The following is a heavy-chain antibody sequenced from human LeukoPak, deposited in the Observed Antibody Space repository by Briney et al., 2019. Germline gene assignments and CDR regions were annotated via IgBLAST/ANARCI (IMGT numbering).Heavy chain of an antibody. CDR3: ARGRTRSITMVRGVIIPHPFDY. V-gene: IGHV4-39*07. D-gene: IGHD3-10*01. J-gene: IGHJ4*02. CDR2: IYYSGST. Sequence: SETLSLTCTVSGGSIRSSSYYWGWIRQPPGKGLEWIGSIYYSGSTYYNPSLKSRVTISVDTSKNQFSLKLSSVTAADTAVYYCARGRTRSITMVRGVIIPHPFDYWGQGTLVTVSS. CDR1: GGSIRSSSYY.